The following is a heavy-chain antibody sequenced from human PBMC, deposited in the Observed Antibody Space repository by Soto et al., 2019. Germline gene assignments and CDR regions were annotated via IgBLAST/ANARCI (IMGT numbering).Heavy chain of an antibody. CDR2: ISAYNGNT. J-gene: IGHJ4*02. Sequence: GASVKVSCKASGYTFTSYGISWVRQAPGQGLEWMGWISAYNGNTNYAQKLQGRVTMTTDTSTSTAYMELRSLRSDDTAVYYCARDLLFVAVAGPDVYFDYWGQGTLVTVSS. CDR1: GYTFTSYG. V-gene: IGHV1-18*01. D-gene: IGHD6-19*01. CDR3: ARDLLFVAVAGPDVYFDY.